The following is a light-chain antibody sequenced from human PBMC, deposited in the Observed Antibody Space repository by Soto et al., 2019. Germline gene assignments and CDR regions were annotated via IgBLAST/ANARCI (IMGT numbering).Light chain of an antibody. V-gene: IGKV1-12*01. CDR3: QQANSFPPT. CDR1: QTISSW. Sequence: MTQSPSTLSGSVGDRVTITCRASQTISSWLAWYQQKPGKAPKLLIYAASSLQSRVPSRFSGSGSGTDFTLTISSLQPEDFATYYCQQANSFPPTFGGGTKVDIK. J-gene: IGKJ4*01. CDR2: AAS.